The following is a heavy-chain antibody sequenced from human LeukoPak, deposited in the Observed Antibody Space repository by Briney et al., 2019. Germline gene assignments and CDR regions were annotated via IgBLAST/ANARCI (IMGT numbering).Heavy chain of an antibody. D-gene: IGHD6-13*01. CDR1: GGSFSGYY. CDR2: INHSGST. CDR3: AKDWGSTWYRGFFDS. Sequence: SETLSLTCAVYGGSFSGYYWSWIRQPPGKGLEWIGEINHSGSTNYNPSLKSRVTISVDTSKNQFSLKLSSVTAADTAVYFCAKDWGSTWYRGFFDSWGQGTLVTVSS. J-gene: IGHJ4*02. V-gene: IGHV4-34*01.